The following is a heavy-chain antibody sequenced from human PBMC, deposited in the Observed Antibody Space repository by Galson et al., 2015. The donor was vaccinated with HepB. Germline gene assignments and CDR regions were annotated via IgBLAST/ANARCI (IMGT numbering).Heavy chain of an antibody. J-gene: IGHJ3*02. D-gene: IGHD7-27*01. Sequence: SVKVSCKASGYTFTRYNINWVRQAPGQGLEWMAWINPDSGGTHYAQRFQGRVTMTRDTSISTAYMQLNSLRSDDTAVYYCARGNWGSAALDAFDIWGQGTMVAVSS. CDR2: INPDSGGT. V-gene: IGHV1-2*02. CDR3: ARGNWGSAALDAFDI. CDR1: GYTFTRYN.